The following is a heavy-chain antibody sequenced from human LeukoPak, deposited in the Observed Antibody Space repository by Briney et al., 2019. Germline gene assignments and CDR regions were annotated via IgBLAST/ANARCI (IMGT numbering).Heavy chain of an antibody. D-gene: IGHD6-13*01. CDR1: GGSITGYY. V-gene: IGHV4-59*08. CDR3: ARHGSSYSFDC. Sequence: SETLSLTCTVSGGSITGYYWSWIRQPPGKGLEWIDYISYSGSTNYNPSLKSRVTMSIDTSKNQFSLRLSSVTAADTAVYYCARHGSSYSFDCWGQGTLVTVSS. J-gene: IGHJ4*02. CDR2: ISYSGST.